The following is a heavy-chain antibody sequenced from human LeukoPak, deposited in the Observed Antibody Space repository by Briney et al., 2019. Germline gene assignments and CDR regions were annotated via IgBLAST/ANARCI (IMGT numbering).Heavy chain of an antibody. CDR3: ARMPHN. J-gene: IGHJ1*01. CDR1: GGSISSYY. CDR2: VYASGST. Sequence: PSETLSLSCTVSGGSISSYYWSWIRQPAGKGLEWIGRVYASGSTNYNPSLKSRVTISVDTSKSHFSMKLSSVTAADTAIYYCARMPHNWGQGTLVTVSS. V-gene: IGHV4-4*07. D-gene: IGHD2-2*01.